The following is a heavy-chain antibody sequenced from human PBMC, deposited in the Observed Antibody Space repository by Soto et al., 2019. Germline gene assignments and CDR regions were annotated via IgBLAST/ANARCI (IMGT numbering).Heavy chain of an antibody. CDR2: IYHTGIT. CDR3: AARRDAGPV. D-gene: IGHD6-13*01. V-gene: IGHV4-4*02. CDR1: GGSITTMDW. Sequence: QVQLQESGPGLVKPSGTLSLTCAVSGGSITTMDWWTWVRQPPGKGLQWIGEIYHTGITNYNPSLQSRVTISIDESRTSFSLTLDSVTAADPAVYYCAARRDAGPVWGQGTLVTVSS. J-gene: IGHJ4*02.